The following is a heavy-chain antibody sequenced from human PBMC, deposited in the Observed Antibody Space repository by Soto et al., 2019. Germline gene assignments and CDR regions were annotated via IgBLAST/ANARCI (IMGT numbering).Heavy chain of an antibody. Sequence: VQLVESGGGLVKPGGSLRLSCAASGFTFSSYSMNWVRQAPGKGLEWVSSISSSSSYIYYADSVKGRFTISRDNAKNSLYLQMNSLRAEDTAVYYCARGPTITDAVDYWGQGTLVTVSS. V-gene: IGHV3-21*01. CDR3: ARGPTITDAVDY. CDR1: GFTFSSYS. D-gene: IGHD5-12*01. J-gene: IGHJ4*02. CDR2: ISSSSSYI.